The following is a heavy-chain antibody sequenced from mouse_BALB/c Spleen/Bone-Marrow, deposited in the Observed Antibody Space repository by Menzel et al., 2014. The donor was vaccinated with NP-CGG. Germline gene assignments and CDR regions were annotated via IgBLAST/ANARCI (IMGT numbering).Heavy chain of an antibody. CDR2: IDPANGNT. Sequence: VQLKDSGAELAKPGASVKLSCTASGFNIKDTYMHWVRQRPEQGLEWIGRIDPANGNTKYDPKFQGKATITADTSSNTAYLQLSSLTSEDTAVYYCASYYYGRSSFTYWGQGTLVTVSA. D-gene: IGHD1-1*01. V-gene: IGHV14-3*02. J-gene: IGHJ3*01. CDR1: GFNIKDTY. CDR3: ASYYYGRSSFTY.